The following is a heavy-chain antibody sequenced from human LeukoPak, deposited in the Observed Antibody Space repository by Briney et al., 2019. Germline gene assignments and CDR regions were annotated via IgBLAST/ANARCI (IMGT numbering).Heavy chain of an antibody. J-gene: IGHJ6*02. Sequence: SETLSLTCTVSGGSISGYYWSWIRQPPGKGLEWIGYISYSGGTDYNPSLKSRLTISVDTSKNQFSLKLSSVTAADTAVYYCARVAPITIFGVVIGWPQNYYYYGMDVWGQGATVTVSS. CDR2: ISYSGGT. D-gene: IGHD3-3*01. V-gene: IGHV4-59*01. CDR3: ARVAPITIFGVVIGWPQNYYYYGMDV. CDR1: GGSISGYY.